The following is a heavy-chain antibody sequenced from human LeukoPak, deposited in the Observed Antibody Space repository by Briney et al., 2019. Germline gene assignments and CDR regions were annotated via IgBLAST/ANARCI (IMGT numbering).Heavy chain of an antibody. J-gene: IGHJ4*02. CDR1: GFTFSSYA. CDR2: ISYDGSNK. V-gene: IGHV3-30*01. CDR3: TGADSSCWYEAFDY. D-gene: IGHD6-13*01. Sequence: PGRSLRLSCAASGFTFSSYAMHWVRQAPGKGLEWVAVISYDGSNKYYADSVKGRFTISRDNSKNTLYLQMNSLRAEDTAVYYCTGADSSCWYEAFDYWGQGTLVTVSS.